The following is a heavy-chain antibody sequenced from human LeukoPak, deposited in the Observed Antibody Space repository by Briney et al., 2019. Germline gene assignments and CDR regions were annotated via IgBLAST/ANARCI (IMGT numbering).Heavy chain of an antibody. CDR1: GFTFSSYG. V-gene: IGHV3-30*02. D-gene: IGHD3-22*01. J-gene: IGHJ4*02. CDR2: IRYDGSNK. Sequence: EGSLRLSCAASGFTFSSYGMHWVRQAPGKGLEWVAFIRYDGSNKYYADSVKGRFTISRDNSKNTLYLQMNSLRAEDTAVYYCAKDDSSGYYYQLGDYWGQGTLVTVSS. CDR3: AKDDSSGYYYQLGDY.